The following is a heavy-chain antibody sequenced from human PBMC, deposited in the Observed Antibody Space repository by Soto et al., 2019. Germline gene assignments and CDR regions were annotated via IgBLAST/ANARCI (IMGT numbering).Heavy chain of an antibody. V-gene: IGHV1-3*01. CDR3: ASPPHDAGYSSSWYYFDY. Sequence: GASVKVSCKASGYTFTSYAMHWVRQAPGQRLEWMGWINAGNGNTKYSQKFQGRVTITRDTSASTAYMELSSLRSEDTAVYYCASPPHDAGYSSSWYYFDYRGQGTLVTVSS. CDR2: INAGNGNT. J-gene: IGHJ4*02. D-gene: IGHD6-13*01. CDR1: GYTFTSYA.